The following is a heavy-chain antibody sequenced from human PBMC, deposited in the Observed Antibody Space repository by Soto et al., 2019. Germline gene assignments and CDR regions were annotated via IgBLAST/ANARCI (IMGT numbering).Heavy chain of an antibody. CDR3: ARGLSCLTGRCSPNLYDS. CDR1: GDSISNLDYF. V-gene: IGHV4-30-4*01. Sequence: SETLSLTCSVSGDSISNLDYFWAWIRQPPGQALEYIGYIYKSATTYYNPSFESRVAISVDTSKSQFSLNVTSVTAADTAVYFRARGLSCLTGRCSPNLYDSWGQGALVTVAS. D-gene: IGHD7-27*01. CDR2: IYKSATT. J-gene: IGHJ5*01.